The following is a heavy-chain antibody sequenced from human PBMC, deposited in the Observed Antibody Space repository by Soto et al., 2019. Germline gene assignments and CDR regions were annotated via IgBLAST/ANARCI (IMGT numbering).Heavy chain of an antibody. CDR3: ASVPIWCGSSSCYPEGFGS. Sequence: SLRLACVASVVGFSDYSMSWVPHAPGKGLEWVSAIIADGCTTYYSNSVKGRVTVARVNSKNTIYLEMNSRRSEDTSSYYCASVPIWCGSSSCYPEGFGSWGQGNRVIASS. CDR2: IIADGCTT. D-gene: IGHD2-2*01. CDR1: VVGFSDYS. J-gene: IGHJ4*02. V-gene: IGHV3-23*01.